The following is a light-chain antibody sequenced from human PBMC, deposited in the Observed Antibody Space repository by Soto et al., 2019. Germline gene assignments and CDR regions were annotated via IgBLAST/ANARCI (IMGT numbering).Light chain of an antibody. Sequence: QSALTQPASVSGSPGQSITISCTGTSSDVGGYNYVSWYQQHPGKAPKLMIYDVSNRPSGVSNRFSGSKSGNTASLTISGLQAEDEADYYCRSYTSSSPLVCGGGTKLTVL. CDR1: SSDVGGYNY. CDR3: RSYTSSSPLV. J-gene: IGLJ2*01. CDR2: DVS. V-gene: IGLV2-14*01.